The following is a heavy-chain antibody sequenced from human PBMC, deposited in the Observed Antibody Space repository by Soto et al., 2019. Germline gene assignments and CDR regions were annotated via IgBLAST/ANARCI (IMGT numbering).Heavy chain of an antibody. CDR3: ARDISNFAGTFDY. V-gene: IGHV3-11*01. CDR1: GFAFSGYY. D-gene: IGHD1-20*01. CDR2: ISHSGTTI. J-gene: IGHJ4*02. Sequence: PGGSLRLSCAASGFAFSGYYMTWIRQAPGKGLEWLSYISHSGTTILYADSVKGRFTISRDNAKNSLYLQMSSLRAEDTAVYYCARDISNFAGTFDYWGPGTLVTVSS.